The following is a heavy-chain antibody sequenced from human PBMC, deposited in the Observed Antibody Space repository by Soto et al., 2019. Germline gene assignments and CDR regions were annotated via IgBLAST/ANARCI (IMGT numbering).Heavy chain of an antibody. CDR1: GFTFYSYV. D-gene: IGHD3-16*01. J-gene: IGHJ6*02. V-gene: IGHV3-23*01. CDR3: AKRGDSYYYGMNV. Sequence: EVQLLASGGGLVQPGGSLRLSCAASGFTFYSYVMDWVRQAPGKGLEWVSSISARSDNTYYADSVKGRFTISRDHSKSTLYLQVNSLRAEDTAIYYCAKRGDSYYYGMNVWGQGTTVTVSS. CDR2: ISARSDNT.